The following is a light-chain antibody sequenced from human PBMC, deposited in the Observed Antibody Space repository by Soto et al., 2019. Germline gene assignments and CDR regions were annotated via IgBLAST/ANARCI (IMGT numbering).Light chain of an antibody. V-gene: IGKV1-27*01. Sequence: DIQMTQSPSSLSASVRDRVTVTCRASQDISRYLAWYQQKPGQVPELLIYAASTLHSGVSSRFSGSGSGTHFTLTISSLQPEDVATYYCQKYDSAPLTFGGGTKVDIK. CDR3: QKYDSAPLT. J-gene: IGKJ4*01. CDR2: AAS. CDR1: QDISRY.